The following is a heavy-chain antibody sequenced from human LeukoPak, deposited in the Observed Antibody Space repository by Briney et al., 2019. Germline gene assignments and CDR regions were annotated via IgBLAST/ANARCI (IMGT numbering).Heavy chain of an antibody. V-gene: IGHV3-15*01. CDR1: GFTFSNAW. CDR3: IVPPLAYSYGPHWDYYMDV. CDR2: IKSKTDGGTT. J-gene: IGHJ6*03. Sequence: PGGSLRLSCAASGFTFSNAWMSWVRQAPGKGLEWVGRIKSKTDGGTTDYAAPVKGRFTISRDDSKNTLYLQMNSLKTEDTAVYYCIVPPLAYSYGPHWDYYMDVWGKGTTVTVSS. D-gene: IGHD5-18*01.